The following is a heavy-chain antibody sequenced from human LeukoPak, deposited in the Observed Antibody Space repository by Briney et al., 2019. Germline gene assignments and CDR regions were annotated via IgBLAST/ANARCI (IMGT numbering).Heavy chain of an antibody. Sequence: GGSLRLSCAASGFTFSSYSMNWVRQAPGKGLEWVSYISSSSTTIYYADSVKGRFTISRDNAKNSVYLQMDSLRAEDTAVYYCAGTRWGNSGGYMDVWGKGTTVAVSS. CDR2: ISSSSTTI. V-gene: IGHV3-48*04. CDR3: AGTRWGNSGGYMDV. J-gene: IGHJ6*03. CDR1: GFTFSSYS. D-gene: IGHD5-24*01.